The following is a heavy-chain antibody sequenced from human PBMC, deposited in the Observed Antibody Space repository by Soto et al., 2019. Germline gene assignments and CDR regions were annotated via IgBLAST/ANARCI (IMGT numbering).Heavy chain of an antibody. CDR1: GYTFTSYH. CDR2: ISAYNTNT. CDR3: ARDTPPTDY. J-gene: IGHJ4*02. V-gene: IGHV1-18*01. Sequence: QVQLVQSGAEVKQPGASVKVSCKTSGYTFTSYHISWVRQAPGQGLEWMGWISAYNTNTNYAQKFQGRVTMTTDTLTSTAYMELRSLRSDDTAVYYSARDTPPTDYWGQGTLVTVSS.